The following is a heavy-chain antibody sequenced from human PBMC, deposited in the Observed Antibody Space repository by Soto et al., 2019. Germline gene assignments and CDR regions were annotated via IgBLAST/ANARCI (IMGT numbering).Heavy chain of an antibody. CDR3: AKDSSVTAAASGGWFDP. J-gene: IGHJ5*02. D-gene: IGHD6-25*01. Sequence: QVQLVESGGGVVQPGRSLRLSCAASGFDFNTYGLHWVRQAPGKGLEWVAAISFDGGSQYYADSVKGRFTVSRDKSNSTLYLQMNSLGAEDTATYFCAKDSSVTAAASGGWFDPSGPGTLVIVSS. CDR1: GFDFNTYG. CDR2: ISFDGGSQ. V-gene: IGHV3-30*18.